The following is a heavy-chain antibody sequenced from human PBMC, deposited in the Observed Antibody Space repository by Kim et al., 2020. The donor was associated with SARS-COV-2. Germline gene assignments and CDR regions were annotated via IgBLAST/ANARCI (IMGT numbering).Heavy chain of an antibody. J-gene: IGHJ4*02. CDR1: GGSFSGYY. CDR3: ASIIPALSVDY. CDR2: INHSGST. V-gene: IGHV4-34*01. Sequence: SETLSLTCAVYGGSFSGYYWSWIRQPPGKGLEWIGEINHSGSTNYNPSLKSRVTISVDTSKNQFSLKLSSVTAADTAVYYCASIIPALSVDYWGQGTLVNVSS. D-gene: IGHD2-21*01.